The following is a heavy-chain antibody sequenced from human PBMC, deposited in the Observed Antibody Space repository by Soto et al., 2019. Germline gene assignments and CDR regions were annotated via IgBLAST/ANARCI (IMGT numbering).Heavy chain of an antibody. D-gene: IGHD3-16*01. CDR1: GYNFTRYG. CDR2: ISAYSGDT. J-gene: IGHJ4*02. CDR3: ERVLGGSLTQWRMFGF. Sequence: QVQLVQSAAEVKPPGASVKASCKASGYNFTRYGFSWVRQAPGQGLEWMGWISAYSGDTNYAQKVQGRVSMTTDTTTSTAYMELRSLTSDLTAVSYCERVLGGSLTQWRMFGFWGQGTLVTVSS. V-gene: IGHV1-18*01.